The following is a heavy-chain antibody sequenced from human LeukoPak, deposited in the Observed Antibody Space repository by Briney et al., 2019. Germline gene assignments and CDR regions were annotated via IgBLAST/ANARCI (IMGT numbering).Heavy chain of an antibody. CDR1: GYTFTSYA. CDR3: ARNTETAIPLPYYFDY. J-gene: IGHJ4*02. V-gene: IGHV1-3*01. D-gene: IGHD2-21*02. CDR2: INAGNGNT. Sequence: ASVKVSCKASGYTFTSYAMHWVRQAPGQRLEWMGWINAGNGNTEYSQKFQGRVTITRGTSASTAYMDLSSLRSEDTAVYYCARNTETAIPLPYYFDYWGQGTLVTVSS.